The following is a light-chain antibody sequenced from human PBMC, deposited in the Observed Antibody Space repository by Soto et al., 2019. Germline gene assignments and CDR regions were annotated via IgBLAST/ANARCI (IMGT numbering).Light chain of an antibody. J-gene: IGKJ3*01. Sequence: IQMTQSPSSVSASVGDRVNISCRAIQDINRWLAWHQQKPGEAPNLLIFSASSLQVGVPSRFSGSGSGTHFTLTITNLQLEDVATYYCQQANSFRLTVGPGTKVDSK. CDR2: SAS. V-gene: IGKV1-12*01. CDR1: QDINRW. CDR3: QQANSFRLT.